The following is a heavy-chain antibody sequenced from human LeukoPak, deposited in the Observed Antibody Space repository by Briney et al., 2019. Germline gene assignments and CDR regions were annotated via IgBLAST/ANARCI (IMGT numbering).Heavy chain of an antibody. CDR1: GFTFSSYA. CDR3: ARALTTLTYEGY. CDR2: ISGSNSYI. J-gene: IGHJ4*02. D-gene: IGHD1-1*01. V-gene: IGHV3-21*01. Sequence: SGGSLRLSCAASGFTFSSYAMHWVRQAPGKGLEWVSSISGSNSYIFYADSVKGRFTVSRDNAKDSLYLQMNSLRAEDTAVYYCARALTTLTYEGYWGQGTLVTVSS.